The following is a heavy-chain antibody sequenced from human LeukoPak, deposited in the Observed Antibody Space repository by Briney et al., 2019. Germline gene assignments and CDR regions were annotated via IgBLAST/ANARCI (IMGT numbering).Heavy chain of an antibody. J-gene: IGHJ4*02. CDR1: GGSISRYY. CDR2: IYYSGST. V-gene: IGHV4-59*08. CDR3: ARRGNTRASSDFDY. D-gene: IGHD6-6*01. Sequence: PSETLSLTCTVSGGSISRYYWSWIRQPPGKGLEWIGYIYYSGSTNYNPSLKSRVTISVDTSKNQFSLKLSSVTAADTAVYYCARRGNTRASSDFDYWGQGTLVTVSS.